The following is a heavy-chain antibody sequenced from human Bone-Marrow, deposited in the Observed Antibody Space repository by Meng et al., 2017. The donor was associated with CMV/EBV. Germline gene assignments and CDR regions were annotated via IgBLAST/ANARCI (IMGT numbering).Heavy chain of an antibody. Sequence: CSVSGGSINSRSYYWGWIRQPPGKGLEWIGSIYYSGSTYYNPSLKSRVTISVDTSKNQFSLKLSSVTAADTAVYYCARLNRLSFDPWGQGTLVTVSS. J-gene: IGHJ5*02. CDR2: IYYSGST. V-gene: IGHV4-39*07. CDR3: ARLNRLSFDP. CDR1: GGSINSRSYY.